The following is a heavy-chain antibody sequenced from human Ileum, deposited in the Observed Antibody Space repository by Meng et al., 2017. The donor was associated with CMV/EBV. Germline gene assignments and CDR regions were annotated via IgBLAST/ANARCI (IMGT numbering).Heavy chain of an antibody. D-gene: IGHD3-3*01. CDR3: AKDQTNYDFWSGYYNY. V-gene: IGHV3-30-3*02. Sequence: FNFSSYPMHWVRHAPSKGLEWVAFISYDGNNKYYADSVKGRFTISRDNSKNTLYLQMNSLRAEDTAVYYCAKDQTNYDFWSGYYNYWGQGTLVTVSS. CDR1: FNFSSYP. CDR2: ISYDGNNK. J-gene: IGHJ4*02.